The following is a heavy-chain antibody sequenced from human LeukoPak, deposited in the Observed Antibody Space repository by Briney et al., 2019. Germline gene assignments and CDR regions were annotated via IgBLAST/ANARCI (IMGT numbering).Heavy chain of an antibody. D-gene: IGHD3-10*01. CDR3: ATRRASKFYFDY. Sequence: SETLSLTCTVSGGSTSSSNYYWGWIRQPPGKGLEWIGYIYYSGSTNYNPSLKGRVTISVDTSKNQFSLKLSSVTAADTAVYYCATRRASKFYFDYWGQGTLVTVSS. J-gene: IGHJ4*02. V-gene: IGHV4-61*05. CDR2: IYYSGST. CDR1: GGSTSSSNYY.